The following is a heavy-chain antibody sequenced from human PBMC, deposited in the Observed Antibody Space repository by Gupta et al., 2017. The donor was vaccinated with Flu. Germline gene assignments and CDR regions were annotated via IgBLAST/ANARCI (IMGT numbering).Heavy chain of an antibody. CDR2: KFYTGSA. CDR3: VRQAAFEVMDY. Sequence: AWIRQRPGKGLEWIGSKFYTGSAYYNPSLKSRVTISVETSKNQFSLNLSSVAAAGTAVYYCVRQAAFEVMDYWGQGTLVTVSS. J-gene: IGHJ4*02. V-gene: IGHV4-39*01. D-gene: IGHD6-25*01.